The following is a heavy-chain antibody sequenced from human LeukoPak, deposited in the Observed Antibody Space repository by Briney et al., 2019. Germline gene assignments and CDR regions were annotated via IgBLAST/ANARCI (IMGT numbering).Heavy chain of an antibody. J-gene: IGHJ4*02. V-gene: IGHV3-30-3*01. Sequence: GRSLRLSCAASGFTFSSYAMHWVRQAPGKGLEWVAVISYDGSNKYYADSVKGRFTISRDKSKNTLYLQMNSLRAEDTAVYYCARETIAARTFDYWGQGTLVTVSS. CDR1: GFTFSSYA. D-gene: IGHD6-6*01. CDR3: ARETIAARTFDY. CDR2: ISYDGSNK.